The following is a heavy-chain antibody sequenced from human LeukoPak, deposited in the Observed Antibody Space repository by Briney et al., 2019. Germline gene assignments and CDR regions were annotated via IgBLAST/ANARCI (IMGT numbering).Heavy chain of an antibody. CDR1: GFTFDDYA. V-gene: IGHV3-43D*03. Sequence: GGSLRLSCAASGFTFDDYAMHWVRQAPGKGLEWVSLISWDGGSTYYADSVKGRFTISRDNSKNSLYLQMNSLRAEDTAMYYCATALADSRGHYSGFDYWGQGTLVTVSS. J-gene: IGHJ4*02. D-gene: IGHD3-22*01. CDR2: ISWDGGST. CDR3: ATALADSRGHYSGFDY.